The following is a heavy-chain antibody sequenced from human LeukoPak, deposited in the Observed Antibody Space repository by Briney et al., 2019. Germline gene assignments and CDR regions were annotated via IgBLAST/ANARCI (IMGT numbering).Heavy chain of an antibody. CDR3: AGFVISPLGY. D-gene: IGHD3-10*01. J-gene: IGHJ4*02. V-gene: IGHV3-7*01. CDR2: VNQGATQK. CDR1: GFDFSTQW. Sequence: GGSLRLSCAASGFDFSTQWMSWVRQAPGKGLEWVAIVNQGATQKYYVDSVKGRFTISRDNAENSLYLQMNSLRAEDTAVYYCAGFVISPLGYWGQGTLVTVSS.